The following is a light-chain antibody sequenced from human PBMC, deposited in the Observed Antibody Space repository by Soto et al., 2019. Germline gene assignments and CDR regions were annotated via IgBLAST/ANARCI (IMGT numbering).Light chain of an antibody. Sequence: EVVSTQSAVTLSLSPGERATLSCRASQSFRGLLAWYQQKPGQAPRLLIYDAYNRATGIPPRFSGSGSGTDFTLTISSLEPEDFAVYYCQQRSHWPRTFGQGTNVDI. V-gene: IGKV3-11*01. J-gene: IGKJ1*01. CDR2: DAY. CDR3: QQRSHWPRT. CDR1: QSFRGL.